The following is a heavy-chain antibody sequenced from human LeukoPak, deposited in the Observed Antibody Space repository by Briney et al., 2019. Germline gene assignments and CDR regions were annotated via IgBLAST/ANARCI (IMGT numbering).Heavy chain of an antibody. V-gene: IGHV4-39*02. J-gene: IGHJ3*02. CDR1: GGSISSSSYY. D-gene: IGHD2-2*01. CDR3: ARGGYCSSTSCRVGNALDI. Sequence: PSETLSLTCTVSGGSISSSSYYWGWIRQPPGKGLEWIGSIYYSGSTYYNPSLKSRVTISVDTSKNHFSLKLSSVTAADTAVYYCARGGYCSSTSCRVGNALDIWGQGTMVTVSS. CDR2: IYYSGST.